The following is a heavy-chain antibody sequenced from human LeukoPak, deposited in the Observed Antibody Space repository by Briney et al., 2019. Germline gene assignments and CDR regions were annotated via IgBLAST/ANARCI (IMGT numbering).Heavy chain of an antibody. CDR2: MNPNSGNT. CDR3: ARGIGGYSSGWYVGDGDYHYYGMDV. D-gene: IGHD6-19*01. CDR1: GYTFTSYD. J-gene: IGHJ6*02. Sequence: GASVKVSCKASGYTFTSYDINWVRQATGQGLEWVGWMNPNSGNTGYAQKFQGRVTMTRNTSISTAYMELSSLRSEDTAVYYCARGIGGYSSGWYVGDGDYHYYGMDVWGQGTTVTVSS. V-gene: IGHV1-8*01.